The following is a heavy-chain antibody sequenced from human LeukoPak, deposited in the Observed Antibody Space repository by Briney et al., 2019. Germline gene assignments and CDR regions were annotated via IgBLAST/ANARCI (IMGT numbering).Heavy chain of an antibody. CDR2: IYHGGDT. CDR3: ATQVGQQLVKNAFDI. J-gene: IGHJ3*02. CDR1: GSSLSSGYY. D-gene: IGHD6-13*01. V-gene: IGHV4-38-2*02. Sequence: SETLSLTCTVSGSSLSSGYYWGWIRQPPGKGLAWIGNIYHGGDTYYNPSLKSRVTISVDTSKTQFSLRMTSVTAADTAVYYCATQVGQQLVKNAFDIWGQGTMVTVSS.